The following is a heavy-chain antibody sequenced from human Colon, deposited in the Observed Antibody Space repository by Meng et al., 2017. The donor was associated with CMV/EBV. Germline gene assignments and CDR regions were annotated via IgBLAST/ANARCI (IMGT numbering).Heavy chain of an antibody. J-gene: IGHJ4*02. Sequence: GESLKISCAASGFAFSMYSMNWVRQAPGKGLEWVSSLGSDGNYIYYGVSVKGRFTISRDNAKNSLYLQMNSLRADDTAVYYCAREPFFDSSGYYEGFDYWGQGALVTVSS. CDR3: AREPFFDSSGYYEGFDY. V-gene: IGHV3-21*06. D-gene: IGHD3-22*01. CDR1: GFAFSMYS. CDR2: LGSDGNYI.